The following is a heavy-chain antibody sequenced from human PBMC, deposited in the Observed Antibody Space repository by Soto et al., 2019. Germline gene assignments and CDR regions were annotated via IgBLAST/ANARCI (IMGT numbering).Heavy chain of an antibody. D-gene: IGHD3-9*01. CDR3: ARGRNYDILTGYLLPDY. CDR1: GYTFTSYY. J-gene: IGHJ4*02. CDR2: INPSGGST. V-gene: IGHV1-46*01. Sequence: ASVKVSCKESGYTFTSYYMHWVRQAPGQGLEWMGIINPSGGSTSYAQKFQGRVTMTRDTSTSTVYMELSSLRSEDTAVYYCARGRNYDILTGYLLPDYWGQGTLVTVSS.